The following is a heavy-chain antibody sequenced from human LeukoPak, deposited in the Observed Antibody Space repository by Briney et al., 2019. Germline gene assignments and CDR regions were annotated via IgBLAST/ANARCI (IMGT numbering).Heavy chain of an antibody. Sequence: GASVKVSCKASGYTFTGQYLHWVRQAPGQGLEWMGWINPNSGGTNYAQKFQGSVTITRDTSISTAYMELSGLRSDDTAVYYCASGSGTYSPDYWGQGTLVTVSS. CDR1: GYTFTGQY. V-gene: IGHV1-2*02. D-gene: IGHD3-10*01. CDR3: ASGSGTYSPDY. CDR2: INPNSGGT. J-gene: IGHJ4*02.